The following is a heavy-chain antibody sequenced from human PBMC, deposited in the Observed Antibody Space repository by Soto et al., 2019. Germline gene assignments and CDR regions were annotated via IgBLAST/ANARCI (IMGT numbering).Heavy chain of an antibody. CDR1: GFTFNNYG. D-gene: IGHD6-13*01. CDR2: ISNDGNNK. V-gene: IGHV3-30*18. J-gene: IGHJ3*01. CDR3: AKDQGIAASHGID. Sequence: QVQLVESGGGVVQPGRSLRLCCAASGFTFNNYGMHWVRQAPGKGLEWVAVISNDGNNKYYADSVKGRLTISRDNSKNTLYLQMHSLRAEDTAVYYCAKDQGIAASHGIDWGQGTMVTVSS.